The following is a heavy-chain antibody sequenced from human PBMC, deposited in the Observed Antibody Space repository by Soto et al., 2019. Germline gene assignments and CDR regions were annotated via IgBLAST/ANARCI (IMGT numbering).Heavy chain of an antibody. CDR1: GYTFTSYY. D-gene: IGHD3-10*01. J-gene: IGHJ6*02. Sequence: ASVKVSCKASGYTFTSYYMHWVRQATGQGLEWMGWMNPNSGNTGYAQKFQGRVTMTRNTSISTAYMELSSLRSEDTAVYYCARVNSLLWFGELFLDNYGMDVWGQGTKVTVSS. CDR2: MNPNSGNT. V-gene: IGHV1-8*02. CDR3: ARVNSLLWFGELFLDNYGMDV.